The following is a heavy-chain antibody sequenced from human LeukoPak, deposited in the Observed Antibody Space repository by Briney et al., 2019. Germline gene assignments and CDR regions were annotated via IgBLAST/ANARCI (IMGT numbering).Heavy chain of an antibody. CDR1: GFTFSTFW. J-gene: IGHJ6*02. CDR2: INSDGSST. Sequence: GSLTPSYPASGFTFSTFWMRCVRQAPGKGLGWDSGINSDGSSTTYADTVKGRFTISRDNAKNTLYLQMNNLRAEDTAVYYCARGRYYGMDVWGQGTTVTVSS. CDR3: ARGRYYGMDV. V-gene: IGHV3-74*03.